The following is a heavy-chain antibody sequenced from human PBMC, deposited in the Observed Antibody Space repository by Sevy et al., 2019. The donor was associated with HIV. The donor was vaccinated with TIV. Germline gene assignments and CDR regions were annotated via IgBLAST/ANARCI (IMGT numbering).Heavy chain of an antibody. CDR3: ARDIVGATAAFDI. J-gene: IGHJ3*02. V-gene: IGHV4-38-2*02. D-gene: IGHD1-26*01. CDR1: GYSISSGYY. CDR2: IYHSGST. Sequence: GSLRLSCAVSGYSISSGYYWGWIRQPPGKGLEWIGSIYHSGSTYYNPSLKSRVTISVDTSMNPFSLKLSSVTAADTAVYYCARDIVGATAAFDIWGQGTMVTVSS.